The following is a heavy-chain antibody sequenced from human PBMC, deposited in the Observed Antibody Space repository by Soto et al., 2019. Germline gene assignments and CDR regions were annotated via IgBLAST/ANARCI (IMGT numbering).Heavy chain of an antibody. CDR1: GFTVSNYA. CDR3: AKSSLRFLDYFDY. CDR2: MLSDGTNR. V-gene: IGHV3-30*18. D-gene: IGHD4-17*01. J-gene: IGHJ4*01. Sequence: QVQLVESGGGVVQPGRSLRLSCAGSGFTVSNYAMHWVRQAPGKGLEWVAVMLSDGTNRFSDSGKGRVTVSGDNSENTVYLQMKSLTGEDTAVYYCAKSSLRFLDYFDYWGQGTLVTVSS.